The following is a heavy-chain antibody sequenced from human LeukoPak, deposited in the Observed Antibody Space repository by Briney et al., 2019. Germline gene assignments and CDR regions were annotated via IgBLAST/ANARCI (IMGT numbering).Heavy chain of an antibody. CDR2: MNPNSGNT. CDR3: ARGSSWYLLYYYYYGMDV. CDR1: GYTFTSYD. J-gene: IGHJ6*02. D-gene: IGHD6-13*01. V-gene: IGHV1-8*01. Sequence: ASVKVSCKASGYTFTSYDINWVRRATGQGLEWMGWMNPNSGNTGYAQKFQGRVTMTRNTSISTAYMELSSLRSEDTAVYYCARGSSWYLLYYYYYGMDVWGQGTTVTASS.